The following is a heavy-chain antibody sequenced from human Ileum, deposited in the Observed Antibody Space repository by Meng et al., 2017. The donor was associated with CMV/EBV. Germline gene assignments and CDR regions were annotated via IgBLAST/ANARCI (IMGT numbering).Heavy chain of an antibody. CDR1: GGSFSGYY. V-gene: IGHV4-34*01. CDR3: ARGLASGWPDY. D-gene: IGHD3-10*01. CDR2: ITQSGTTGT. Sequence: QVQLPQWAAGLFTPSETSSLHVAIYGGSFSGYYWTWFRQPPGKELEWIGEITQSGTTGTTNNPSLKSRVTLSVDTSNSQFSLEMTSVTAADTAVYYCARGLASGWPDYWGQGTLVTVSS. J-gene: IGHJ4*02.